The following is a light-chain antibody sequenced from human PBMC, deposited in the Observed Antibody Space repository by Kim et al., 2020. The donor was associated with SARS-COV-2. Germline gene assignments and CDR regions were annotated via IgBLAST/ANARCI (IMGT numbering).Light chain of an antibody. CDR3: QQRSNWPLT. V-gene: IGKV3-11*01. CDR1: QSVSSY. CDR2: DAS. Sequence: SLSPGERAPLSCRASQSVSSYLAWYQQRPGQAPRLLIYDASNRATGIPPRFSGSGSGTDFTLTISSLEPEDFAIYYCQQRSNWPLTFGGGTKLEI. J-gene: IGKJ4*01.